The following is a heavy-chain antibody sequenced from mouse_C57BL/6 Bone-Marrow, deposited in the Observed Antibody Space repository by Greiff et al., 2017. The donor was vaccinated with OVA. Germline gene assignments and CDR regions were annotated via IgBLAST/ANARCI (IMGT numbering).Heavy chain of an antibody. D-gene: IGHD2-3*01. CDR3: ARSRWLLPPSFDV. V-gene: IGHV1-81*01. CDR1: GYTFTSYG. J-gene: IGHJ1*03. Sequence: VKLVESGAELARPGASVKLSCKASGYTFTSYGISWVKQRTGQGLEWIGEIYPRSGNTYYNEKFKGKATLTADKSSSTAYMELRSLTSEDSAVYFCARSRWLLPPSFDVWGTGTTVTVSS. CDR2: IYPRSGNT.